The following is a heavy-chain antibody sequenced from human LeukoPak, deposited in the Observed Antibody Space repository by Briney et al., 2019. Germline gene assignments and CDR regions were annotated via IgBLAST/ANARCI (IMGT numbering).Heavy chain of an antibody. V-gene: IGHV3-30*18. Sequence: GGSLRLSCAASGFTFSRYNMNWVRQAPGKGLEWVAVISYDGSNKYYADSVKGRFTISRDNSKNTLYLQVNSLRAEDTAVYYCAKDRDGAIVSGFDYWGQGTLVTVSS. J-gene: IGHJ4*02. CDR3: AKDRDGAIVSGFDY. CDR1: GFTFSRYN. D-gene: IGHD3-22*01. CDR2: ISYDGSNK.